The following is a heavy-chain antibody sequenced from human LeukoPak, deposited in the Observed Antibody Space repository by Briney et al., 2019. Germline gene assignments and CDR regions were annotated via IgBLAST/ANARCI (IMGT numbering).Heavy chain of an antibody. D-gene: IGHD6-19*01. V-gene: IGHV1-46*01. CDR1: GYTFTSYY. CDR3: ARVGSSPRPNIAVAGFANWFDP. Sequence: ASVKVSCKASGYTFTSYYMHWVRQAPGQGLEWMGIINPSGGSTSYAQKFQGRVTMTRDTSTSTVYMELSSLRSEDTAAYYCARVGSSPRPNIAVAGFANWFDPWGQGTLVTVSS. J-gene: IGHJ5*02. CDR2: INPSGGST.